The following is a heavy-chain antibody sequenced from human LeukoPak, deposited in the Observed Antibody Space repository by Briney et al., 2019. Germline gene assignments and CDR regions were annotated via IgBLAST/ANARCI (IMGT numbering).Heavy chain of an antibody. D-gene: IGHD3-22*01. Sequence: SETLSLTCTVSGGSISSYYWSWIRQPPGKGLEWIGYIYYSGSTNYNPSLKSRVTISVDTSKNQFSLKLSSVTAADTAVYYCARGPTYYYDSSGYYPDYWGQGTLVTVSS. CDR1: GGSISSYY. V-gene: IGHV4-59*12. J-gene: IGHJ4*02. CDR2: IYYSGST. CDR3: ARGPTYYYDSSGYYPDY.